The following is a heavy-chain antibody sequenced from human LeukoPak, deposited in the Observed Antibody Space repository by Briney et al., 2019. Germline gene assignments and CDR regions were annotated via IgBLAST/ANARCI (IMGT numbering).Heavy chain of an antibody. D-gene: IGHD6-13*01. Sequence: GASVKVSCKASGYTFTGYYMHWVRQAPGPGLEWMGWINPNSGGTNYAQKFQGWVTMTRDTSISTAYMELSRLRSDDTAVYYCARDGIAAAGHFDYWGQGTLVTVSS. CDR1: GYTFTGYY. J-gene: IGHJ4*02. CDR2: INPNSGGT. CDR3: ARDGIAAAGHFDY. V-gene: IGHV1-2*04.